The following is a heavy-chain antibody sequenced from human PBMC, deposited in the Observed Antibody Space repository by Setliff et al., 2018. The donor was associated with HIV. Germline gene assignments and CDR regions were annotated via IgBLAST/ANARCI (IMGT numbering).Heavy chain of an antibody. CDR1: GGSISSPY. Sequence: SETLSLTCTVSGGSISSPYWSWIRQPPGKGLEWIGYIHYSGSTNYNPSVKGRFTVSRDNPKKTLYLQMNSLRVEDTAVYYCATGHYDYWNGYSAGGPLDYWGQGTLVTAPQ. D-gene: IGHD3-3*01. V-gene: IGHV4-59*11. J-gene: IGHJ4*02. CDR3: ATGHYDYWNGYSAGGPLDY. CDR2: IHYSGST.